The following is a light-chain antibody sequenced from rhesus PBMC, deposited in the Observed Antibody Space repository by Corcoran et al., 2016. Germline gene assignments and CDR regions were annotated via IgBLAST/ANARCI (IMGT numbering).Light chain of an antibody. CDR1: RSDIGGYNY. V-gene: IGLV2-32*02. Sequence: QAALTQPRSVSGSPGQSVTISCTGTRSDIGGYNYVSWYQQHPGTSPKLILYAVTQRPSGVSDRFSGSQSGNTASLTISGLQAEDEADYYCSSYAGSSTDVFGSGTKLTVL. J-gene: IGLJ6*01. CDR2: AVT. CDR3: SSYAGSSTDV.